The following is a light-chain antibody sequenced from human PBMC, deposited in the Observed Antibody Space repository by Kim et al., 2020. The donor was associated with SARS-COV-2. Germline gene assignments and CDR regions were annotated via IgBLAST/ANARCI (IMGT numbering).Light chain of an antibody. CDR2: LEGIGSY. CDR3: ETWDSNTLWV. CDR1: SGHRSHI. V-gene: IGLV4-60*03. Sequence: VKLTCPLSSGHRSHIFAWHQQQPGTAPRYLMKLEGIGSYNKGSGVPARFSGSSSGADLYLTISNLQSEDEADYYCETWDSNTLWVFGGGTQLTVL. J-gene: IGLJ3*02.